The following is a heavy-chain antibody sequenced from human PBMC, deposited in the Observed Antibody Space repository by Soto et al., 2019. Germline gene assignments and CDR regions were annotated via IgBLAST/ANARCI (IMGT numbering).Heavy chain of an antibody. D-gene: IGHD3-22*01. CDR3: ARQPYDNPGYYYGS. V-gene: IGHV4-39*01. Sequence: SETLSLTCTVSGGSFSSSTYYWGWIRQPPGKGLEWIGSMYSGGNTYYNPSLKSRVTVSVDTSKNHFSLKLTSVTAADTAMYYCARQPYDNPGYYYGSWGQGTLVTVSS. CDR2: MYSGGNT. J-gene: IGHJ1*01. CDR1: GGSFSSSTYY.